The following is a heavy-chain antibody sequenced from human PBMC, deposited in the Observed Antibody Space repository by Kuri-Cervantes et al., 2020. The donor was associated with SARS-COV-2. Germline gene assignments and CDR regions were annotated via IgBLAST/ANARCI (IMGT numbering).Heavy chain of an antibody. CDR1: YGTLTGYQ. CDR2: INHRGDT. V-gene: IGHV4-34*01. CDR3: ARGINGYFFFYYLDV. Sequence: GSLRLSCALYYGTLTGYQWSWVRQPPGKGLEWIGGINHRGDTYYNPSLEGRVTISRDTSENKFSLRLSSVTAADTAVYYCARGINGYFFFYYLDVWGKGNTVNVSS. D-gene: IGHD3-22*01. J-gene: IGHJ6*03.